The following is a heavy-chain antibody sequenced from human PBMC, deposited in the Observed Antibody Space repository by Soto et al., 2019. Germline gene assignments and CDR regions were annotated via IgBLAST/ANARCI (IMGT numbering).Heavy chain of an antibody. D-gene: IGHD2-21*02. CDR3: ARDLLYCGVDCYEDDFDI. CDR1: GYTFTTYG. CDR2: IGTYNGDT. J-gene: IGHJ3*02. Sequence: QVQLVQSGGEVKKPGASVKVSCKASGYTFTTYGISWVRQAPGQGLEWMGWIGTYNGDTNYAQKLHGRVTMTTDTGTSTAYMELRSLRSDDTAVYYCARDLLYCGVDCYEDDFDIGGQGTMVTVSS. V-gene: IGHV1-18*01.